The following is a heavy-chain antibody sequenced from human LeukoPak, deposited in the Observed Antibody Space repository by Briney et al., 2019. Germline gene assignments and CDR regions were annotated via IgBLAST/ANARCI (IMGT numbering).Heavy chain of an antibody. CDR2: IIPIFGTA. J-gene: IGHJ4*02. Sequence: ASVKVSRKASGGIFSSYAINWVRQAPGQGLEWMGGIIPIFGTANYAQKFQGRVTITADESTSTAYMELSSLRSEDTAVYYCARQSCSSTSCYTAWGGTDWGQGTLVTVSS. CDR1: GGIFSSYA. V-gene: IGHV1-69*13. CDR3: ARQSCSSTSCYTAWGGTD. D-gene: IGHD2-2*02.